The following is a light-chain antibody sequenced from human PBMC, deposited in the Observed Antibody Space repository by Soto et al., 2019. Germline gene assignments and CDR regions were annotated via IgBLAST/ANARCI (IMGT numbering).Light chain of an antibody. CDR2: AAS. CDR3: QQYNSYWT. J-gene: IGKJ1*01. Sequence: IQLTQSPSSLYASVGDRVTITCRASQAIRTALGWYQQKPGKVPKLLIYAASILQSGIPSRFSGSGSGTEFTLTISSLQPDDFATYYCQQYNSYWTFGQGTKVDIK. CDR1: QAIRTA. V-gene: IGKV1-17*01.